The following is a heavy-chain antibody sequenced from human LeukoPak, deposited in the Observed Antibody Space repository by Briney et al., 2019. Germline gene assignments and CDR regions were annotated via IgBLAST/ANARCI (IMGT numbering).Heavy chain of an antibody. J-gene: IGHJ3*02. CDR1: GYSISSDYY. CDR3: ARGPPDCSSTSCYAFDAFDI. Sequence: PSETLSLTCTVSGYSISSDYYWGWIRQPPGKGLEWIGSIYHSGSTYYNPSLKSRLTISVDTSKNQFSLKLSSVTAADTAVYYCARGPPDCSSTSCYAFDAFDIWGQGTMVTVSS. D-gene: IGHD2-2*01. CDR2: IYHSGST. V-gene: IGHV4-38-2*02.